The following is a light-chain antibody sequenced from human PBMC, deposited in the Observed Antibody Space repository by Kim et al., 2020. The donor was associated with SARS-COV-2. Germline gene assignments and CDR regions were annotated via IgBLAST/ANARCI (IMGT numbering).Light chain of an antibody. CDR2: AAS. V-gene: IGKV1-39*01. J-gene: IGKJ5*01. Sequence: ASLGDRVTITCRADQSVETYLNWYQQKSGKAPKLLIFAASRLQSGVPSRFGGSGSGTDFTLTINSLQPEDFATYYCQQSHGAPISFGQGTRLEIK. CDR3: QQSHGAPIS. CDR1: QSVETY.